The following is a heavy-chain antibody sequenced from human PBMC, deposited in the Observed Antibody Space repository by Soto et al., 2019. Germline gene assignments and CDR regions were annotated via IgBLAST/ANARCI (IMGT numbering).Heavy chain of an antibody. CDR3: ARGRYYGP. D-gene: IGHD3-10*01. CDR1: GGSISSSTYY. J-gene: IGHJ5*02. CDR2: FFYGGTS. V-gene: IGHV4-39*02. Sequence: SETLSLTCTVSGGSISSSTYYWGWMRQPPGKGLEWIASFFYGGTSYHNPSLKSRVTISVDTSKNQFSLTLTSVTAADTAVYYCARGRYYGPWGQGTLVTVSS.